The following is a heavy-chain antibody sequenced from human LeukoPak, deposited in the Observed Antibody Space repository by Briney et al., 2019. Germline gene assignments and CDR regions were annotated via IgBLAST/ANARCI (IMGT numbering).Heavy chain of an antibody. CDR3: ARDRICSSTSCYLFDY. Sequence: PGGSLRLSCAASGFTFSSYSMNRVRQAPGKGLEWVSSISSSSSYIYYADSVKGRFTISRDSAKNSLYLQMNSLRAEDTAVYYCARDRICSSTSCYLFDYWGQGTLVTVSS. CDR1: GFTFSSYS. V-gene: IGHV3-21*01. CDR2: ISSSSSYI. D-gene: IGHD2-2*01. J-gene: IGHJ4*02.